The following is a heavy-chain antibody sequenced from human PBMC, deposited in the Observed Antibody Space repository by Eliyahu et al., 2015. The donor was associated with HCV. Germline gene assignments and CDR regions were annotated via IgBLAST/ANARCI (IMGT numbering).Heavy chain of an antibody. CDR1: GGSFSGYY. J-gene: IGHJ5*02. CDR2: INHSGST. CDR3: ARGAKVLRFLEWFEDRWFDP. D-gene: IGHD3-3*01. Sequence: QVQLQQWGAGLLKPSETLSLTCAVYGGSFSGYYWSWIRQPPGKGLEWIGEINHSGSTNYNPSLKSRVTISVDTSKNQFSLKLSSVTAADTAVYYCARGAKVLRFLEWFEDRWFDPWGQGTLVTVSS. V-gene: IGHV4-34*01.